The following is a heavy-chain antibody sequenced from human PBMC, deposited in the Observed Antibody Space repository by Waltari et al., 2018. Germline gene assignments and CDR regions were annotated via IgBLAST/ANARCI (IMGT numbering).Heavy chain of an antibody. CDR1: GYTFTSYD. CDR2: MNPNSGNT. CDR3: ARGIEGGTYYYYYYMDV. V-gene: IGHV1-8*03. D-gene: IGHD3-16*01. Sequence: QVQLVQSGAEVKKPGASVKVSCKASGYTFTSYDIHWVRQATGQGLEWMGWMNPNSGNTGYAQKFQGRVTITRNTSISTAYMELSSLRSEDTAVYYCARGIEGGTYYYYYYMDVWGKGTTVTVSS. J-gene: IGHJ6*03.